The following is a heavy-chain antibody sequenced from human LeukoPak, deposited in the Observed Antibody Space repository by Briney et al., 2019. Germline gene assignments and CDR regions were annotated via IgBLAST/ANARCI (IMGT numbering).Heavy chain of an antibody. CDR1: GGSISSYY. J-gene: IGHJ4*02. CDR2: IYYSGST. V-gene: IGHV4-59*01. CDR3: ARARVIPASFDD. D-gene: IGHD3-16*02. Sequence: PSETLSLTCTVSGGSISSYYWSWIRQPPGKGLEWIGYIYYSGSTNYNPSLKSRVTISVDTSKNQFSLKLSSVTAADTAVYYCARARVIPASFDDWGQGALVTVSS.